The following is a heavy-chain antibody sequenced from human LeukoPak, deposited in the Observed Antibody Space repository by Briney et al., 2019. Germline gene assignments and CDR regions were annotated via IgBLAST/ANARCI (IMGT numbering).Heavy chain of an antibody. D-gene: IGHD3-9*01. CDR1: GGSISSYY. CDR3: ARGTIRYFDWLPLDY. CDR2: IYYSGST. V-gene: IGHV4-39*01. Sequence: SETLSLTCTVSGGSISSYYWGCIRQPPGKGLEWIGSIYYSGSTYYNPSLKSRVTISVDTSKNQFSLKLSSVTAADTAVYYCARGTIRYFDWLPLDYWGQGTLVIVSS. J-gene: IGHJ4*02.